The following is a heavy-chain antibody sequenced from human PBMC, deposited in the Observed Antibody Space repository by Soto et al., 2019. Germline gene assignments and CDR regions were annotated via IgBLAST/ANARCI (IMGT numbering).Heavy chain of an antibody. Sequence: QVQLVQSGAEVKKPGASVKVSCKASGYTFTNSGFSWVRQAPGQGLEWVGWIRVNNGDTHYAQKLQGRVTMTTDTSTSTAFTELRSLRSDDTAVYYCARYLGYSHFDFHYWVQGTLITVSS. CDR3: ARYLGYSHFDFHY. CDR2: IRVNNGDT. D-gene: IGHD4-4*01. J-gene: IGHJ4*02. CDR1: GYTFTNSG. V-gene: IGHV1-18*01.